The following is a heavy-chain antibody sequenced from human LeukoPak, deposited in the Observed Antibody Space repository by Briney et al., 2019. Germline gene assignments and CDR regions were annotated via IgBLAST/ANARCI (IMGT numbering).Heavy chain of an antibody. Sequence: ASVKASCKASGGTLSSYAISWVRQAPGQGLEWMGGIIPIFGTANYAQKFQGRVTITADESTSTAYMELSSLRSEDTAVYYCARRYDSSGYSPYFDYWGQGTLVTVSS. V-gene: IGHV1-69*13. CDR3: ARRYDSSGYSPYFDY. CDR1: GGTLSSYA. CDR2: IIPIFGTA. J-gene: IGHJ4*02. D-gene: IGHD3-22*01.